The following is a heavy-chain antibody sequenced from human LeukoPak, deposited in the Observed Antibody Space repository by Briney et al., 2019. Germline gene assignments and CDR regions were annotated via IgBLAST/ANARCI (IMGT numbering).Heavy chain of an antibody. J-gene: IGHJ5*02. CDR2: IYYSGST. Sequence: SETLSLTCTVSGGSISSYYWSWIRQPPGKGLEWIGYIYYSGSTNYNPSLKSRVAISVDTSKNQFSLKLSSVTAADTAVYYCARGGLEYYYGSGSYYGPFDPWGQGTLVTVSS. V-gene: IGHV4-59*01. CDR1: GGSISSYY. CDR3: ARGGLEYYYGSGSYYGPFDP. D-gene: IGHD3-10*01.